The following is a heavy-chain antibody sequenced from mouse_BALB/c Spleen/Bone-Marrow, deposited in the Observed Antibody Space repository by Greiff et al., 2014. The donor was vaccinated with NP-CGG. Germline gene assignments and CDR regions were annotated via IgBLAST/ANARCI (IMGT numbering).Heavy chain of an antibody. CDR2: IRNKANGYTT. J-gene: IGHJ3*01. CDR1: GFTFTDYY. V-gene: IGHV7-3*02. CDR3: ARGWITTGFAY. D-gene: IGHD1-1*01. Sequence: DVKLQESGGGLVQPGGSLRLSCATSGFTFTDYYMSWVRQPPGKALEWLGFIRNKANGYTTEYSASVKGRFTISRDNSQSVLYLQMNTLRAEDSATYYCARGWITTGFAYWGQGTLVTVSA.